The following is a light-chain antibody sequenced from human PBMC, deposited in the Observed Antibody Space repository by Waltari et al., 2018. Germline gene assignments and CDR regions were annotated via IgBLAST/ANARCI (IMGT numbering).Light chain of an antibody. CDR3: QQYNTYSS. CDR2: KAS. CDR1: QGISNW. J-gene: IGKJ2*01. V-gene: IGKV1-5*03. Sequence: DIQMTQSPSSLSASVGDRVTITCRASQGISNWLVWYQQKPVKAPILLIYKASILKSGVPSRFSGSGAGTQFTLTISSLQPGDFATYYCQQYNTYSSFGQGTKLEIK.